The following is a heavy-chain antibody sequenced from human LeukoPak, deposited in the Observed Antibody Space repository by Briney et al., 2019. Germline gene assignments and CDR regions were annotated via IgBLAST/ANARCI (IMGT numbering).Heavy chain of an antibody. D-gene: IGHD1-26*01. CDR3: ALSSGNYAIPFDY. Sequence: GGSLRLSCAASGFTFSRYWMSWVRQAPGKGLEWVANTKQDGSEKYYLESVKGRFTISRDNAKNSLNLHINSLRGEDTAVYYCALSSGNYAIPFDYWGQGTLVTVSS. CDR2: TKQDGSEK. J-gene: IGHJ4*02. CDR1: GFTFSRYW. V-gene: IGHV3-7*01.